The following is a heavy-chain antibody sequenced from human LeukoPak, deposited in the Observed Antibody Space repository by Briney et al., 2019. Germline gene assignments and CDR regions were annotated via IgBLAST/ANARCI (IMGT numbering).Heavy chain of an antibody. CDR1: GFTFSSYA. V-gene: IGHV3-23*01. CDR2: ISGSGGST. D-gene: IGHD2-2*01. J-gene: IGHJ4*02. Sequence: GGSLRLSCAASGFTFSSYAMSWVRQAPGKGLEWVSAISGSGGSTYYADSVKGRFTISRDNSKNTLYLQMNSLSAEDTAVYYCAKGGYKVPPYCSSTSCYALYFDYWGQGTLVTVSS. CDR3: AKGGYKVPPYCSSTSCYALYFDY.